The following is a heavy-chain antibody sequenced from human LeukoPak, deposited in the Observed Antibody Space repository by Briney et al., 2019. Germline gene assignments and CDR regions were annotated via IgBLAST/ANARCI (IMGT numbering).Heavy chain of an antibody. D-gene: IGHD5-12*01. CDR3: ARGGGYSGYDLDDY. CDR1: GYTFTAYY. CDR2: INPNSGVT. V-gene: IGHV1-2*02. J-gene: IGHJ4*02. Sequence: ASVKVSCKASGYTFTAYYAHWVRQAPGQGLDWMGWINPNSGVTNYAQKFQGRVTMTRDTSTSTVYMELSSLRSEDTAVYYGARGGGYSGYDLDDYWGQGTLVTVSS.